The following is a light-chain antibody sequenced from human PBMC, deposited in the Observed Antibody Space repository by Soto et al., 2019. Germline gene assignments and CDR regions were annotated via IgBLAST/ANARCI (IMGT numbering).Light chain of an antibody. CDR2: KST. J-gene: IGLJ2*01. CDR3: ASWDDSLGGRVL. Sequence: HSVLTQPPSASGTPGQRVTISCSGSSSNIGTNYVYWYQQLPGTAPKLLIYKSTQRPSGVPDRFSGSKSGTSASLAISGLRSEDEADYYCASWDDSLGGRVLFGGGTKLTVL. CDR1: SSNIGTNY. V-gene: IGLV1-47*01.